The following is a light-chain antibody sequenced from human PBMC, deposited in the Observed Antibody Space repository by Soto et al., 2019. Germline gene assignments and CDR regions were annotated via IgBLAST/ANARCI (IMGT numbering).Light chain of an antibody. J-gene: IGKJ3*01. CDR3: QQYSNWPPLT. Sequence: EIVLTQSPATLSVSPGERATLSCRASQSVSSNLAWYQQKPGQAPRLLNYDASTRATRIPDRFSRSRSGTELTATIRILQPQDRAVYYWQQYSNWPPLTFGPGTKVDIK. CDR1: QSVSSN. CDR2: DAS. V-gene: IGKV3-15*01.